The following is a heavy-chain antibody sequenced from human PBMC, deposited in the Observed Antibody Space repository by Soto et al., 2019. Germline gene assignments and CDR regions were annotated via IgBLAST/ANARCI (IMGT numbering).Heavy chain of an antibody. V-gene: IGHV4-61*05. Sequence: SETLSLTCTVSGGSISSSSYYWGWIRQPPGKGLEWIGYIYYSGSTNYNPSLKSRVTISVDTSKNQFSLKLSSVTAADTAVYYCARRGYDSIDYWGQGTLVTVSS. CDR2: IYYSGST. CDR1: GGSISSSSYY. J-gene: IGHJ4*02. CDR3: ARRGYDSIDY. D-gene: IGHD5-12*01.